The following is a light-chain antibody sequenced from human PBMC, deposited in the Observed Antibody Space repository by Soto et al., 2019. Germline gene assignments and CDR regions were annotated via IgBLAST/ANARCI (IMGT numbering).Light chain of an antibody. CDR1: SSDIGTYNY. J-gene: IGLJ2*01. CDR3: SSYTTSSTLNVV. Sequence: LTQPASVSGPPGQSITISCTGTSSDIGTYNYVSWYQQHPGKAPKLMIYEVSNRPSGVSNRFSGSKSGNTASLTISGLQAEDEADYYCSSYTTSSTLNVVFGGGTKVTVL. CDR2: EVS. V-gene: IGLV2-14*01.